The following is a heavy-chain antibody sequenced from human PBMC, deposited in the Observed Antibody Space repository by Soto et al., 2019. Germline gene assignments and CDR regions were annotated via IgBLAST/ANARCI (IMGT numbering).Heavy chain of an antibody. CDR2: ISGSGGST. Sequence: GGSLRLSCAASGFTFSSYAMSWVRQAPGKGLEWVSAISGSGGSTYYADSVKGRFTISRDNSKNTLYLQMNSLRAEDTAVYYCAKDLCMEWLLCARAFDIWGQGTMVTVSS. J-gene: IGHJ3*02. D-gene: IGHD3-3*01. CDR3: AKDLCMEWLLCARAFDI. V-gene: IGHV3-23*01. CDR1: GFTFSSYA.